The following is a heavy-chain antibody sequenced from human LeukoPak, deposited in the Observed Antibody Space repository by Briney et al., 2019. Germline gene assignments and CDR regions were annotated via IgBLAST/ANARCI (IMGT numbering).Heavy chain of an antibody. CDR2: IWYGGSNK. Sequence: GGSLRLSCAASGFTFSSYGMHWVRQAPGKGLEWVAVIWYGGSNKYYADSVKGRFTISRDNAKNSLYLQMNSLRAEDTAVYYCARVGLVPAVMDVWGQGTTVTVSS. J-gene: IGHJ6*02. D-gene: IGHD2-2*01. CDR1: GFTFSSYG. V-gene: IGHV3-33*01. CDR3: ARVGLVPAVMDV.